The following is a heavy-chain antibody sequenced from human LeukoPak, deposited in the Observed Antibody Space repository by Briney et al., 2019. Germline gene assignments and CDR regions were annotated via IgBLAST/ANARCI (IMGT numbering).Heavy chain of an antibody. CDR3: ARSGSGSSGYYPFDY. Sequence: GRSLRLSCAASGFTFSSYAMHWVRQAPGKGLEWVAVISYDGSNKYYADSVKGRFTISRDNAKNSLYLQMNSLRAEDTAVYYCARSGSGSSGYYPFDYWGQGTLVTVSS. J-gene: IGHJ4*02. V-gene: IGHV3-30-3*01. CDR1: GFTFSSYA. CDR2: ISYDGSNK. D-gene: IGHD3-22*01.